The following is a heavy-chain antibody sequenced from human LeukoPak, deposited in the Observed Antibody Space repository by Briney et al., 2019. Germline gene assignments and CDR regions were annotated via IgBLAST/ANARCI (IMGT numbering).Heavy chain of an antibody. CDR1: GGSISSGGYY. D-gene: IGHD2-2*02. Sequence: SETLSLTCTVSGGSISSGGYYWSWIRQHPRKGLEWIGYIYYSGSTYYNPCLKSRVTISVDTSKNQFSLKLSSVTAADTAVYYCARDPRRTYCSSTSCYTRNDLVYYGMDVWGQGTTVTVSS. CDR3: ARDPRRTYCSSTSCYTRNDLVYYGMDV. CDR2: IYYSGST. J-gene: IGHJ6*02. V-gene: IGHV4-31*03.